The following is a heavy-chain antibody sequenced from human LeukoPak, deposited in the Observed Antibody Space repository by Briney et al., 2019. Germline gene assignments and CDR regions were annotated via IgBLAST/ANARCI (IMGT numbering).Heavy chain of an antibody. D-gene: IGHD1-1*01. CDR1: GYSFTSYW. CDR3: ARTTGTTWDAFDI. J-gene: IGHJ3*02. V-gene: IGHV5-51*01. CDR2: IYPGDSDT. Sequence: GECLKISCKGSGYSFTSYWIGWVRQMPGKGLEWMGIIYPGDSDTRYSPSFQGQVTISADKSISTAYLQWSSLKASDAAMYYCARTTGTTWDAFDIWGQGTMVTVSS.